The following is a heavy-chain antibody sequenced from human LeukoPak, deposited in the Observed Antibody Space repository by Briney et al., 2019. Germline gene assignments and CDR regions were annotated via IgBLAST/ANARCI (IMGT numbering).Heavy chain of an antibody. J-gene: IGHJ4*02. CDR3: AREGVNYYFDY. CDR1: GFTFSSYE. CDR2: ISSSGSTI. Sequence: GGSLRLPCAASGFTFSSYEMNWVRQAPGKGLEWVSYISSSGSTIYYADSVKGRFTISRDNAKNSLYLQMNSLRAEDTAVYYCAREGVNYYFDYWGQGTLVTVSS. D-gene: IGHD3-10*01. V-gene: IGHV3-48*03.